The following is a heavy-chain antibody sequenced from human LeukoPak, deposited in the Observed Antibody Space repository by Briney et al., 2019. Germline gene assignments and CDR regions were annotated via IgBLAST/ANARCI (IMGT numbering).Heavy chain of an antibody. V-gene: IGHV4-38-2*01. J-gene: IGHJ4*02. CDR2: IYHSGST. CDR1: GHSISSGYY. Sequence: PSETLSLTCAVSGHSISSGYYWGWIRQPPGKGLEWIGSIYHSGSTYYNPSLKSRDTISVDTSKNQFSLKLSSVTAADTAVYYCARHLYSNYYFDYWGQGTLVTVSS. D-gene: IGHD4-11*01. CDR3: ARHLYSNYYFDY.